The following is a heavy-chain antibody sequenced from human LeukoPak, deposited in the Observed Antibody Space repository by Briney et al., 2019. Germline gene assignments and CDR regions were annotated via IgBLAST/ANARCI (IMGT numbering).Heavy chain of an antibody. CDR2: FPAKDGET. CDR1: GYTLTELS. CDR3: VTAKSFDY. J-gene: IGHJ4*02. V-gene: IGHV1-24*01. Sequence: GASVKVSCKASGYTLTELSMHWVRQAPGKGLEWMGGFPAKDGETIYAQKFQGRVTMTEDTYTDTAYMELSSLRSEDTAVYYCVTAKSFDYWGQGTLVTGSS.